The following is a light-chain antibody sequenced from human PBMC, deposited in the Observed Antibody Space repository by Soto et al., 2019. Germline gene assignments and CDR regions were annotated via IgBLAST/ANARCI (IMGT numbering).Light chain of an antibody. V-gene: IGKV2-28*01. CDR1: QSLLHSNGYNY. J-gene: IGKJ5*01. Sequence: DIVMTQSPLSLPVTAGEPASIXXRSXQSLLHSNGYNYLDWYLQKPGQSPXXLIYLGSNRASGVPDRFSGSGSGTDFTLKISRVEAEDVGVYYCMQALQTRTFGQGTRLEIK. CDR2: LGS. CDR3: MQALQTRT.